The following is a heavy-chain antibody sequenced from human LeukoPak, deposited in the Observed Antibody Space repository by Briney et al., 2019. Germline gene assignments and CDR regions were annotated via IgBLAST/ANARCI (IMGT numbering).Heavy chain of an antibody. CDR3: ATENSSSPAGYYYYMDV. CDR2: IYYSGST. CDR1: GGSISSHY. J-gene: IGHJ6*03. Sequence: PSETLSLTCTVSGGSISSHYWSWIRQPPGKGLEWIGYIYYSGSTNHNPSLKSRVTISVDTSKNQFSLKLSSVTAADTAVYYCATENSSSPAGYYYYMDVWGKGTTVTVSS. D-gene: IGHD6-6*01. V-gene: IGHV4-59*11.